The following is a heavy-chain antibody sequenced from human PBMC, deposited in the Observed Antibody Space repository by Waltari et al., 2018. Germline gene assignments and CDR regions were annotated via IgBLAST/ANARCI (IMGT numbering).Heavy chain of an antibody. CDR1: GGSFSGYY. Sequence: QVQLQQWGAGLLKPSETLSLTCAVYGGSFSGYYWSWIRQPPGKGLEWIGEINHSGSTNYNPSLKSRVTISVDTSKNQFSLKLSSVTAADTAVYYCARGRRPSKPEYYYYYYGMDVWGQGTTVTVSS. CDR2: INHSGST. CDR3: ARGRRPSKPEYYYYYYGMDV. V-gene: IGHV4-34*01. J-gene: IGHJ6*02.